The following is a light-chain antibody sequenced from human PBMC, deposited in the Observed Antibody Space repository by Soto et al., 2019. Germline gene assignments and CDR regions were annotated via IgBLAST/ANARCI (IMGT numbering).Light chain of an antibody. V-gene: IGLV2-11*01. CDR3: CSYAGFYTLLI. Sequence: QSALTQPRSVSGSPGQSVTISCTGTSSDVGAYDYVSWYQHHPGKAPKLIIYDVTKRPSGVPDRFSGSKSGNTASLTISGLQAEDEADYYCCSYAGFYTLLIFGGGTKVTVL. CDR2: DVT. CDR1: SSDVGAYDY. J-gene: IGLJ2*01.